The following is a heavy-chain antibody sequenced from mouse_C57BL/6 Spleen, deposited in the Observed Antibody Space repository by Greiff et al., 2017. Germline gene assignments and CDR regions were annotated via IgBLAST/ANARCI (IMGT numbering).Heavy chain of an antibody. J-gene: IGHJ4*01. V-gene: IGHV1-50*01. Sequence: QVQLQQPGAELVKPGASVKLSCKASGYTFTSYWMQWVKQRPGQGLEWIGEIDPSDSYTNYNQKFKGKATLTVDTSSSTAYMQLSSLTSEDSAVYYCAYYSNCAMDYWGQGTSVTVSS. CDR2: IDPSDSYT. CDR3: AYYSNCAMDY. D-gene: IGHD2-5*01. CDR1: GYTFTSYW.